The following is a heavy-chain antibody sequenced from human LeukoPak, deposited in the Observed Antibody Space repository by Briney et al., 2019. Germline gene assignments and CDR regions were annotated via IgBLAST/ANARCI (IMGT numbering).Heavy chain of an antibody. CDR2: VLDSVRT. D-gene: IGHD5-18*01. CDR1: GASITSHY. V-gene: IGHV4-59*11. Sequence: PSETLSLTCTVSGASITSHYWSWISQPPGKGLEWIAYVLDSVRTKDNPSLQSRLTLSADTSKNQFSLRLSSVTAADTAVYYCATLKRGSIYGYFDFWGQGIKVTVSS. J-gene: IGHJ4*02. CDR3: ATLKRGSIYGYFDF.